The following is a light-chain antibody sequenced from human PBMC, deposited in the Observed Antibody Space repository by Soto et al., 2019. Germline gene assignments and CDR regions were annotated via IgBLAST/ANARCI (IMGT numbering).Light chain of an antibody. V-gene: IGKV1-39*01. Sequence: DIQMTQSPSSLSASVGDRVSISCQTSQNIDRYLNWYQQKPGKAPQVLISGAASLQSGVPSRFSGSGSGTEFTLSISSLQPEDFATYFCQQSYSAPYTFGQGTRLEI. CDR2: GAA. CDR3: QQSYSAPYT. J-gene: IGKJ2*01. CDR1: QNIDRY.